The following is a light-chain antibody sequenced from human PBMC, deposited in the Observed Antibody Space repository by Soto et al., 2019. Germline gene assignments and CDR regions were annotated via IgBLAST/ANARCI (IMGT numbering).Light chain of an antibody. Sequence: QSALTQPASVSGSPGQSITLSCTGTNDDVGGYESVSWYQQHAGRAPRLIVYDVSNRPSGVSGRFSGSKFGNTASLTISGLQAEDEADYYCSSYTSSSLYVFGTGTKLTVL. V-gene: IGLV2-14*01. J-gene: IGLJ1*01. CDR2: DVS. CDR1: NDDVGGYES. CDR3: SSYTSSSLYV.